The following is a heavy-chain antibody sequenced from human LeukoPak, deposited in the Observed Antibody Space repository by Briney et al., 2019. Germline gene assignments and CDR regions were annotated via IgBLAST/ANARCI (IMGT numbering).Heavy chain of an antibody. CDR2: ISGGGST. J-gene: IGHJ3*02. CDR3: ARDPQGAFDI. CDR1: GFTISSNY. V-gene: IGHV3-53*01. Sequence: GGSLRLSCAAAGFTISSNYMSWVRQAPGKGLEWVSVISGGGSTYYADSVKGRFTISRDNSKNTVFLQMNSLRADDTAVYYCARDPQGAFDIWGQGTMVTVSS.